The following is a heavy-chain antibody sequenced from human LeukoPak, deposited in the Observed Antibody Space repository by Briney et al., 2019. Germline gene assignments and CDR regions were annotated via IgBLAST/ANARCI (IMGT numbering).Heavy chain of an antibody. CDR2: IYSGGST. Sequence: GGSLRLSCAASGFTVSSNYMSWVRQAPGKGLEWVALIYSGGSTYYTDSLKGRFTISRDNSKNTMYLQMISLSAEDTAVYDCAKIPAAVHPIDYWGQGTLVTVSS. D-gene: IGHD2-15*01. CDR1: GFTVSSNY. V-gene: IGHV3-66*01. CDR3: AKIPAAVHPIDY. J-gene: IGHJ4*02.